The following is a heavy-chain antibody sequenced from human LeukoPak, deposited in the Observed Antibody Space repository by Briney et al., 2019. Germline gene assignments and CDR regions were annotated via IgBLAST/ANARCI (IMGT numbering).Heavy chain of an antibody. CDR1: GGSFSGYY. CDR3: ARGEGFGELLPFDY. V-gene: IGHV4-34*01. D-gene: IGHD3-10*01. CDR2: INHSGST. Sequence: PSETLSLTCAVYGGSFSGYYWSWIRQPPGKGLEWIGEINHSGSTNCNPSLKSRVTISVDTSKNQFSLKLSSVTAADTAVYYCARGEGFGELLPFDYWGQGTLVTVSS. J-gene: IGHJ4*02.